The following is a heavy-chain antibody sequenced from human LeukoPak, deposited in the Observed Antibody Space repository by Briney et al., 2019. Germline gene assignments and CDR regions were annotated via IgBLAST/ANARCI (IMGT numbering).Heavy chain of an antibody. D-gene: IGHD1-26*01. CDR1: GYTFISYD. V-gene: IGHV1-2*02. CDR3: ARTTYYSGSYAY. Sequence: ASVKVSCKTSGYTFISYDINWVRQATGQGLEWMGWINPNSGGTNYAQKFQGRVTMTRDTSISTAYMELSRLRSDDTAVYYCARTTYYSGSYAYWGQGTLVTVSS. CDR2: INPNSGGT. J-gene: IGHJ4*02.